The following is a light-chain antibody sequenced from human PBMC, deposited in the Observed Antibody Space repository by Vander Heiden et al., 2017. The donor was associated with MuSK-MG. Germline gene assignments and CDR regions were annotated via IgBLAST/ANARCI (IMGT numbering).Light chain of an antibody. V-gene: IGLV3-1*01. J-gene: IGLJ2*01. CDR1: KMEEKF. Sequence: SYELSQPPSVSVSPGQTAIITCSGDKMEEKFAPWYQQKAGQSPVLVIHEDTKRPSGIPERFSGSTSGSTATLTISGTQSIDEADYYCQAWDISTGVVFGGGTKLTVL. CDR3: QAWDISTGVV. CDR2: EDT.